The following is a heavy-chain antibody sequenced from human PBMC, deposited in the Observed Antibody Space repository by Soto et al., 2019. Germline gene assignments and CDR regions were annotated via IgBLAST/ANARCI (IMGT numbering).Heavy chain of an antibody. V-gene: IGHV4-39*01. CDR3: GAYCSRPHCYDWFDP. CDR2: LYYTGTT. D-gene: IGHD2-2*01. J-gene: IGHJ5*02. CDR1: GGSIGSSSYY. Sequence: KTSETLSLTCSVSGGSIGSSSYYFGWIRQPPGKGLEWIGSLYYTGTTNYNSSLKSRVTISADKSQNQFSLRLSSVTAADTAVYYCGAYCSRPHCYDWFDPWGQGPLVTVSS.